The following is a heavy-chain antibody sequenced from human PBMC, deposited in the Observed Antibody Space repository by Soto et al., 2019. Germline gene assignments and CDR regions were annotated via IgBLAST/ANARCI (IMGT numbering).Heavy chain of an antibody. CDR3: ARAPVEYRATRTYGMDV. CDR1: GFIFSGKS. Sequence: GGSLRLSCATSGFIFSGKSMHWVRQAPGKGLEWVAVISYDGTNKYYADSVKGRFTISRDNSKNTLYLQMDSLRAEDAAVYYWARAPVEYRATRTYGMDVWGQGTTVTVSS. D-gene: IGHD2-15*01. CDR2: ISYDGTNK. J-gene: IGHJ6*02. V-gene: IGHV3-30-3*01.